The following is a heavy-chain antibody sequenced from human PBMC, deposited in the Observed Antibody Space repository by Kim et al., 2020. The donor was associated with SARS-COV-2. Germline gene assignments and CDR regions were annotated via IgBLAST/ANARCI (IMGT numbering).Heavy chain of an antibody. V-gene: IGHV4-31*03. J-gene: IGHJ4*02. CDR3: AREGAHRSGGSYNDY. CDR2: IYYSGST. D-gene: IGHD2-15*01. CDR1: GGSISSGGYY. Sequence: SETLSLTCTVSGGSISSGGYYWSWIRQHPGKGLEWIGYIYYSGSTYYNPSLKSRVTISVDTSKNQFSLKLSSVTAADTAVYYCAREGAHRSGGSYNDYWGQGTLVTVSS.